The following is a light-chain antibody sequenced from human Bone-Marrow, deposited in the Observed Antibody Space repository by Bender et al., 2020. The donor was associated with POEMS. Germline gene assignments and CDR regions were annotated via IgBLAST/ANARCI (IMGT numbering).Light chain of an antibody. V-gene: IGLV3-21*03. CDR1: DIATKS. Sequence: SYVLTQAPSVSVAPGKTARITCGGNDIATKSVHWYQQKPGRAPVVVVYNDNARPSGIPDRFSGSNARNTATLTISRVEAGDEADYYCQVWQSISDQVVVGGGTKLTVL. CDR2: NDN. CDR3: QVWQSISDQVV. J-gene: IGLJ2*01.